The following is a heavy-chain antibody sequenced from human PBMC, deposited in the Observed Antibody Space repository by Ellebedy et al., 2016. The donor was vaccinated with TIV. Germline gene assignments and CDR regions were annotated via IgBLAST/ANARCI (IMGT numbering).Heavy chain of an antibody. J-gene: IGHJ4*02. CDR1: GGSISSSNW. Sequence: MPSETLSLTCAVSGGSISSSNWWSWVRQPPGKGLEWIGEIYHSGNSNYSPSLKSRVIISVDKSKNHFSLKLSSVTAADTAVYFCARRTTMVRGIDHWGQGTLVTVSS. D-gene: IGHD3-10*01. CDR2: IYHSGNS. CDR3: ARRTTMVRGIDH. V-gene: IGHV4-4*02.